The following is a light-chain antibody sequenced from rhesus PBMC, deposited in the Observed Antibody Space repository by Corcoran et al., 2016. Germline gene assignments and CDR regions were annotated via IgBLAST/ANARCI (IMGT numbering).Light chain of an antibody. J-gene: IGKJ3*01. V-gene: IGKV2-73*01. Sequence: DIVMTQTPLSLPVTPGEPASISCRSSQSLLHSNGNTYLYWYLQKPGQPPRLLIYSVSNRFSGVPDRFSGSGSGTDFTLKISRVEAEDVGVYYCMQALQNPFTFGPGTKLDIK. CDR2: SVS. CDR3: MQALQNPFT. CDR1: QSLLHSNGNTY.